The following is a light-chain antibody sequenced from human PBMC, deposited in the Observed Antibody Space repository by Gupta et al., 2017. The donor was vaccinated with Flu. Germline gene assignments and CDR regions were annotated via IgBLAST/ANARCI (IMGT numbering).Light chain of an antibody. J-gene: IGLJ2*01. Sequence: ALGKTSSRTCGGKKIENRNGHWHQQKPGQDHLLVIYRDSSRPAGAPGRFSGYNSGNTATLTIGGAQAGDEDDYDWQVGDSSTEVFGGGTKLTVL. CDR1: KIENRN. V-gene: IGLV3-9*01. CDR2: RDS. CDR3: QVGDSSTEV.